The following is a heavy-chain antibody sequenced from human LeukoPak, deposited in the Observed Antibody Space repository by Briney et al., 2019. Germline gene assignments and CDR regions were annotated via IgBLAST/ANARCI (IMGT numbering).Heavy chain of an antibody. D-gene: IGHD6-13*01. J-gene: IGHJ5*02. CDR2: IIPIFGTA. CDR1: GYTFTSYD. V-gene: IGHV1-69*13. Sequence: EASVKVSCKASGYTFTSYDINWVRQAPGQGLEWMGGIIPIFGTANYAQKFQGRVTITADESTSTAYMELSSLRSEDTAVYYCARGGLPGIAAAGNNWFDPWGQGTLVTVSS. CDR3: ARGGLPGIAAAGNNWFDP.